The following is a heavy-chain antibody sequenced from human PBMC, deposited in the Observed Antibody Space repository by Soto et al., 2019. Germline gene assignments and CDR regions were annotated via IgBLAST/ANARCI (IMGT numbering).Heavy chain of an antibody. D-gene: IGHD2-21*01. V-gene: IGHV1-18*04. CDR3: ARAYLIRRTSALGY. CDR2: ISAYNGNT. CDR1: DNTFTNYG. Sequence: ASVKVSCKASDNTFTNYGVSWVRQAPGQGLEWMGWISAYNGNTDDAEKFQGRVTLTTDTSTTTAFMELRSLRSDDTAVYYCARAYLIRRTSALGYWGQGTLVTVS. J-gene: IGHJ4*02.